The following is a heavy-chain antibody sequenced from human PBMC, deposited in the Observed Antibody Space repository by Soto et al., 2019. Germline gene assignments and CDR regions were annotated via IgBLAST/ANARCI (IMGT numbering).Heavy chain of an antibody. Sequence: EVQLVESGGGLVQPGGSLRLSCAASGFTFSSYSMNWVRQAPGKGLEWVSYISSSSSTIYYSDSVKGRFTISRDKAKNSRDPKMYSLRSEETAVYYFARPRGRYGAHEGDDAFGIWGQGIRVTGST. J-gene: IGHJ3*02. CDR2: ISSSSSTI. CDR1: GFTFSSYS. V-gene: IGHV3-48*01. D-gene: IGHD4-17*01. CDR3: ARPRGRYGAHEGDDAFGI.